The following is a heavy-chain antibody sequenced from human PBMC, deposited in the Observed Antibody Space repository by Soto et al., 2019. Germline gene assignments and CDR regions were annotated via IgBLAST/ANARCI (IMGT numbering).Heavy chain of an antibody. CDR2: IFYSGFT. CDR1: GGSVSSGNYY. J-gene: IGHJ4*02. CDR3: ARVYCGGDCSSFDF. V-gene: IGHV4-30-4*01. D-gene: IGHD2-21*02. Sequence: PSETLSLTCTVSGGSVSSGNYYWSCIRQPPGKGLEWIGYIFYSGFTYNNPSLKSRVTMSVDTSKNQFSLNLTSVTVADTAVYYCARVYCGGDCSSFDFWGQGTLVTVSS.